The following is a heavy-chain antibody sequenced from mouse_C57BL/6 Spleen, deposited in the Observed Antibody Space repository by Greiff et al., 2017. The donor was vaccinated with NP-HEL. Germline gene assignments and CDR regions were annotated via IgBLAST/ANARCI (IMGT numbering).Heavy chain of an antibody. CDR2: IYPSDSET. Sequence: QVQLQQPGAELVRPGSSVKLSCKASGYTFTSYWMDWVKQRPGQGLEWIGNIYPSDSETHYNQKFKDKATLTVDKSSSTAYMQLSSLTSEDAAVYYWARGGYVYAMDYWGQGTSVTVSS. CDR3: ARGGYVYAMDY. V-gene: IGHV1-61*01. D-gene: IGHD3-1*01. J-gene: IGHJ4*01. CDR1: GYTFTSYW.